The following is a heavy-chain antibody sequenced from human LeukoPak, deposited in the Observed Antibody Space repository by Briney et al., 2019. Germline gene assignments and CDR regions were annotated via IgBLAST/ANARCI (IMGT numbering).Heavy chain of an antibody. Sequence: PLQCLSPACSVAAPSIATGYWAWIRQPPLKGWDWIGYKYDGRPANINPSLRSRATISVDTSKHQFSLQLTSVTAADTPIYYCAKTSRYNYDPFDSWGKGTLVSVSS. J-gene: IGHJ4*02. D-gene: IGHD3-16*01. CDR2: KYDGRPA. CDR3: AKTSRYNYDPFDS. CDR1: APSIATGY. V-gene: IGHV4-59*01.